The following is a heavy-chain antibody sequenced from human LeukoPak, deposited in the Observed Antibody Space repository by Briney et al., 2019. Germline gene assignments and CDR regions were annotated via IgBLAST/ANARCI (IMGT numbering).Heavy chain of an antibody. CDR2: IYPGDSDT. CDR3: ARHVLAAAGTEPFDY. D-gene: IGHD6-13*01. J-gene: IGHJ4*02. V-gene: IGHV5-51*01. Sequence: GESLKISCKGSGYSFTSYWIGWVRQMPGKGLEWMGVIYPGDSDTRYSPSFQGQVTISADKSISTAYLQWSSLEASDTAIYYCARHVLAAAGTEPFDYWGQGTLVTVSS. CDR1: GYSFTSYW.